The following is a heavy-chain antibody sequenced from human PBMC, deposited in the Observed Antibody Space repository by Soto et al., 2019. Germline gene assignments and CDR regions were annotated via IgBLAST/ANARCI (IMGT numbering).Heavy chain of an antibody. CDR1: GFTFSSYG. D-gene: IGHD6-19*01. Sequence: GGSLRLSCAASGFTFSSYGMHWVRQAPGKGLEWVAVIWYDGSNKYYADSVKGRFTISRDNSKNTLYLQMNSLRAEDTAVYYCARVPYSSGWYSWNRDYYYGMDVWGQGTTVTAP. J-gene: IGHJ6*02. CDR2: IWYDGSNK. V-gene: IGHV3-33*01. CDR3: ARVPYSSGWYSWNRDYYYGMDV.